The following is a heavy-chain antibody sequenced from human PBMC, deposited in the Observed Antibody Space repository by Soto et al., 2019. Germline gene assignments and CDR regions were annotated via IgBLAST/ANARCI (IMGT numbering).Heavy chain of an antibody. CDR1: GVSITSRSYS. CDR3: ARYALAGHHYLFDF. V-gene: IGHV4-39*02. CDR2: IYSSGKT. Sequence: SETLSLTCTVSGVSITSRSYSWGWIRQPPGKGLEWIGTIYSSGKTYENPSLESRVTISVDTSKNHSSLKLRSVTAADTAVYYCARYALAGHHYLFDFRGKGTPVTLAS. D-gene: IGHD6-19*01. J-gene: IGHJ4*02.